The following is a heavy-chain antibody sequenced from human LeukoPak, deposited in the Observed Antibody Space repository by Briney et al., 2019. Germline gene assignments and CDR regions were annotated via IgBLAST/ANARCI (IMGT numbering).Heavy chain of an antibody. CDR3: AKDPGVVPAHYFDY. J-gene: IGHJ4*02. CDR1: GFTFSDYY. D-gene: IGHD2-2*01. CDR2: ISSGGSTI. V-gene: IGHV3-11*01. Sequence: GGSLRFSCAVSGFTFSDYYMSWIRQAPGKGLEWVSYISSGGSTISHADSVKGRFTISRDNAENSLYLQMNSLRAEDTAVYYCAKDPGVVPAHYFDYWGQGTLVTVSS.